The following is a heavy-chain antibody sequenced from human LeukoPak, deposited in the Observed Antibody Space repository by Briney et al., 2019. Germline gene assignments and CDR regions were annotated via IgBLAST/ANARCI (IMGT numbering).Heavy chain of an antibody. J-gene: IGHJ6*02. CDR2: ISYDGSNK. CDR3: ASYYYYYGMDV. V-gene: IGHV3-30*04. CDR1: GFTFSSYA. Sequence: GGSLRLSCAASGFTFSSYAMHWVRQAPGKGLEWVAVISYDGSNKCYADSVKGRFTISRDNSKNTLYLQMNSLRAEDTAVYYCASYYYYYGMDVWGQGTTVTVSS.